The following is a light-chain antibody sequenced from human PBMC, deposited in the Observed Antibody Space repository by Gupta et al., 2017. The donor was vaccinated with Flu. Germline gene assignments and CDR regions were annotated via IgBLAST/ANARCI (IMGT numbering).Light chain of an antibody. CDR1: NIGSKS. V-gene: IGLV3-21*02. J-gene: IGLJ3*02. Sequence: YVLTQPPSVSVAPGHTAKINCGGNNIGSKSVHWYRQKPGQAPVLVVYDDNDRPSGIPERFSGANSGNTATLTVTRVEAGDEADYYCQLWDSGTDHVVFGGGTKLTVL. CDR2: DDN. CDR3: QLWDSGTDHVV.